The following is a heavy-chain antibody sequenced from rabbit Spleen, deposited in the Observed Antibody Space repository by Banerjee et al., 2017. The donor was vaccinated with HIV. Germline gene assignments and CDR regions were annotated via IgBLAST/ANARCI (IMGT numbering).Heavy chain of an antibody. V-gene: IGHV1S39*01. CDR3: ARDLAGVIGWNFYL. CDR1: GFDFSNYG. D-gene: IGHD4-1*01. CDR2: IDPVFGIT. Sequence: QEQVKESGGGLVQPGGSLKLSCKASGFDFSNYGVSWVRQAPGKGLEWIGYIDPVFGITYYANWVNGRFTISRTSSTTVTLQMTSLTAADTATYFCARDLAGVIGWNFYLWGQGTLVTVS. J-gene: IGHJ4*01.